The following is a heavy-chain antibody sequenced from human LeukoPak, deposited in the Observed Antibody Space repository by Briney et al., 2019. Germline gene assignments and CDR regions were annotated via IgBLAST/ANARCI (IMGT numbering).Heavy chain of an antibody. Sequence: SGTLSLTCAVSGGSLTRTNWWSWVRQPPGKGLEWIGEIYHSGSTNYNPSLKSRVTISVDKSKNQFSLKLISVTAADTALYYCAREGDLPGYGSTTSCPDAFDIWGQGTVVTVSS. V-gene: IGHV4-4*02. J-gene: IGHJ3*02. CDR1: GGSLTRTNW. D-gene: IGHD2-2*01. CDR2: IYHSGST. CDR3: AREGDLPGYGSTTSCPDAFDI.